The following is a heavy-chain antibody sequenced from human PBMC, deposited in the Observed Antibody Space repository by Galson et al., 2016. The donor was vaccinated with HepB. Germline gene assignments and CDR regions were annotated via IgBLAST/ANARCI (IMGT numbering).Heavy chain of an antibody. CDR2: ISAYNGNT. Sequence: SVKVSCKASGYTFTSYGISWVRQAPGQGLEWMGWISAYNGNTNYAQKLQGRVTMTTDTSTSTAYRELRSLRSDDTAVYYCARGYYGSGTTTFDYWGQGTLVTVSS. CDR1: GYTFTSYG. CDR3: ARGYYGSGTTTFDY. J-gene: IGHJ4*02. V-gene: IGHV1-18*04. D-gene: IGHD3-10*01.